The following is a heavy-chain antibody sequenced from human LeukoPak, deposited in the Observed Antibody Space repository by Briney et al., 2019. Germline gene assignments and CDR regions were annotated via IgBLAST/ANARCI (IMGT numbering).Heavy chain of an antibody. J-gene: IGHJ5*02. V-gene: IGHV1-2*02. CDR2: INPNSGAT. D-gene: IGHD4-23*01. CDR3: AREMTPVGGSPLIWFDP. Sequence: ASVKVSCKTSGYTFTGHYMHWVRQAPGQGLEWMGWINPNSGATKSAQKFQGRVTMTRDTSLTTAYMELYSLRSDDTALYYCAREMTPVGGSPLIWFDPWGQGTLVTVSS. CDR1: GYTFTGHY.